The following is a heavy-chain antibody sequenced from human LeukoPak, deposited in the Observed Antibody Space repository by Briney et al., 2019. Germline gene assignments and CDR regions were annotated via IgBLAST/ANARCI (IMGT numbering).Heavy chain of an antibody. CDR2: IYYSGST. CDR1: GGSISSYY. CDR3: ARGKKTVNLDY. J-gene: IGHJ4*02. Sequence: SETLSLTCTVSGGSISSYYWSWIRQPPGKGLEWIGYIYYSGSTNYNPSLESRVTISVDTSKNQFSLKLSSVTAADTAVYYCARGKKTVNLDYWGQGTLVTVSS. D-gene: IGHD4-11*01. V-gene: IGHV4-59*08.